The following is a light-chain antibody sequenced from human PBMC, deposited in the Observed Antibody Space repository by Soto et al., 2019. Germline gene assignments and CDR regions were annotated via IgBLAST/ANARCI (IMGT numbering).Light chain of an antibody. CDR1: SSDVGGYNY. CDR2: EVS. Sequence: QSALTQPPSASGSPGQSVTISCTGTSSDVGGYNYVSWYQQHPGKAPKRMIYEVSNRPSGVPDRFSGSKSGNTASLTVSGLQAEDEADYYCSSYAGSNNVFGTGTKLTVL. V-gene: IGLV2-8*01. J-gene: IGLJ1*01. CDR3: SSYAGSNNV.